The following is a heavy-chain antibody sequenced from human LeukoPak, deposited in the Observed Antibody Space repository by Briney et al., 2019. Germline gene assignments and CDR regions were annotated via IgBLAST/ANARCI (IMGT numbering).Heavy chain of an antibody. J-gene: IGHJ4*02. V-gene: IGHV3-15*07. CDR3: IADTPPWDPYGLDY. CDR1: GFTFSSAW. CDR2: IKSKVDGGTT. Sequence: GGSLRLSCAPSGFTFSSAWMHWVRQAPGKGLEWVGRIKSKVDGGTTDYAAPVKGRFTISRDDLENMLYLQMNSLKTEDTAVYYCIADTPPWDPYGLDYWGQGTLVTVSS. D-gene: IGHD2-15*01.